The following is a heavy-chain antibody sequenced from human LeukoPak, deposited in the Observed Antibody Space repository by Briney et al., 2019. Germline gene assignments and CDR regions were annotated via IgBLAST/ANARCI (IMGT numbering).Heavy chain of an antibody. J-gene: IGHJ4*02. CDR1: GFTFSSYW. Sequence: GGSLRLSCAASGFTFSSYWMNWVRQAPGKGLEWVAKINQDGSEKYYVDSVKGRFTISRDNGKSSLYLQLNSLRAEDTAVYYCAREGPGEYFDYWGQGTLVTVSS. D-gene: IGHD3-10*01. CDR3: AREGPGEYFDY. CDR2: INQDGSEK. V-gene: IGHV3-7*01.